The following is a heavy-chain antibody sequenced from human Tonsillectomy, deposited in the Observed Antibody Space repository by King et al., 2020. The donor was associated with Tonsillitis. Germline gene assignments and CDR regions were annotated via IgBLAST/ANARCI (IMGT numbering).Heavy chain of an antibody. J-gene: IGHJ6*02. D-gene: IGHD6-13*01. V-gene: IGHV3-30*18. CDR1: GFTFSDYG. CDR3: AKGRIAAAGTWLHDDYYDGMDA. CDR2: ISSDGSIR. Sequence: VQLVESGGGVVQPGRSLRLSCAASGFTFSDYGMHWVRQSPGKGLEWVADISSDGSIRYYGDSVKGRFTISREKSKNTLDLQMNSLRPEVTAVYYWAKGRIAAAGTWLHDDYYDGMDACGQGTAVTVAS.